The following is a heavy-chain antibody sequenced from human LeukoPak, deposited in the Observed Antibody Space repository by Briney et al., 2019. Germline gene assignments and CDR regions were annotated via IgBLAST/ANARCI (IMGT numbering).Heavy chain of an antibody. CDR3: AKSLRRFLEWSSLDY. V-gene: IGHV3-30*02. Sequence: GGSLRPSCAASGFTFSSYGMHWVRQAPGKGLEWVAFIRYDGSNKYYADSVKGRFTISRDNSKNTLYLQMNSLRAEDTAVYYCAKSLRRFLEWSSLDYWGQGTLVTVSS. D-gene: IGHD3-3*01. CDR1: GFTFSSYG. J-gene: IGHJ4*02. CDR2: IRYDGSNK.